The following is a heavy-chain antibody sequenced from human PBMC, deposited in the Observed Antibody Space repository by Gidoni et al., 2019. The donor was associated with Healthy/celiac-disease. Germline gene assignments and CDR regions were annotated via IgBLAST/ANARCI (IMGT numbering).Heavy chain of an antibody. V-gene: IGHV3-53*01. D-gene: IGHD2-15*01. J-gene: IGHJ4*02. CDR3: ARDPASVPVVVADGGDY. Sequence: EVQLVESGGGLKQTGGSLRLSCARSGFTVSGNYMSWVRQAPGKGLEWVSVIYSGGSTYYADSVKGRFTISRDKSKNTLYLQMNSLRAEDTAVYYCARDPASVPVVVADGGDYWGQGTLVTVSS. CDR2: IYSGGST. CDR1: GFTVSGNY.